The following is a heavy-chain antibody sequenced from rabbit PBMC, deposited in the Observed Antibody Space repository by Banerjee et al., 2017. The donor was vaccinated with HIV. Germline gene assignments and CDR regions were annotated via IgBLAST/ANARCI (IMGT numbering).Heavy chain of an antibody. CDR3: ARDLPEIIGWNFGF. Sequence: QSLEESGGDLVKPGASLTLTCTASGFSFSSRYCVCWVRQAPGKGLEWIACIYAGSSASTYYASWAKGRFTVSNASSTTVTLQMTSLTAADTATYFCARDLPEIIGWNFGFWGQGTLVTVS. CDR2: IYAGSSAST. D-gene: IGHD1-1*01. CDR1: GFSFSSRYC. J-gene: IGHJ3*01. V-gene: IGHV1S40*01.